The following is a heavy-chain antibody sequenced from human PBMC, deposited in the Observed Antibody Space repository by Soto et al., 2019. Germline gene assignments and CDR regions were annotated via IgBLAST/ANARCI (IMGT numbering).Heavy chain of an antibody. J-gene: IGHJ6*02. CDR3: ARGALLWFGELGYYYYGMDV. V-gene: IGHV4-34*01. D-gene: IGHD3-10*01. Sequence: SETLSLTFAVYGGSFSGYYWSWIRQPPGKGLEWIGEINHSGSTNYNPSLKSRVTISVDTSKNQFSLKLSSVTAADTAVYYCARGALLWFGELGYYYYGMDVWGQGPTVT. CDR1: GGSFSGYY. CDR2: INHSGST.